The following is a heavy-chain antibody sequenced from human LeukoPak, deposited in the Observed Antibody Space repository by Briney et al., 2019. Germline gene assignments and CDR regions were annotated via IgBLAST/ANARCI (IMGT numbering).Heavy chain of an antibody. D-gene: IGHD1-26*01. J-gene: IGHJ4*02. CDR2: IYHSGST. CDR3: ASVGVGGASYFT. CDR1: GYSINSGYY. V-gene: IGHV4-38-2*02. Sequence: SETLSLTCTVSGYSINSGYYWGWIRQPPGKGLEWIGSIYHSGSTYYNPSLKSRVTISVDTSKNQFSLNLSSVTAADTAVYYCASVGVGGASYFTRGQGTLVTVSS.